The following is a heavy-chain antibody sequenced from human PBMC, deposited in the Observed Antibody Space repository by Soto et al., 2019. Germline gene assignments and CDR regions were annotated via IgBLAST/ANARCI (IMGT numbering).Heavy chain of an antibody. CDR1: GGSIRSSSY. D-gene: IGHD2-2*01. Sequence: QLQLQESGPGLVKPSETLSLTCTVSGGSIRSSSYWGWIRQPPGKGLEWIGSIYSIGSSYYNPSLKGRVTISADTSKTQFSLNLISVTAADTAVYYCRRSSRYSTDVWGQGTTVTVSS. CDR3: RRSSRYSTDV. J-gene: IGHJ6*02. V-gene: IGHV4-39*01. CDR2: IYSIGSS.